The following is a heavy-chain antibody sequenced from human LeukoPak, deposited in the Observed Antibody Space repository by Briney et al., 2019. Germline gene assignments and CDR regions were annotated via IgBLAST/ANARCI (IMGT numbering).Heavy chain of an antibody. CDR1: GFTFSTYA. CDR3: TKRPSTDGYNS. Sequence: GGSLRLSCAVSGFTFSTYAMSWVRQAPGKGLEWVSVISGSGDNTYYADSVKGRFTISRDNFKNTLYLQMNSLRAEDTALYYCTKRPSTDGYNSWGQGTLVTVSS. D-gene: IGHD5-24*01. CDR2: ISGSGDNT. J-gene: IGHJ5*02. V-gene: IGHV3-23*01.